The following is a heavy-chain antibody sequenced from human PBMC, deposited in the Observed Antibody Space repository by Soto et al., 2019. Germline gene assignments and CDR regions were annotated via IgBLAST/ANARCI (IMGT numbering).Heavy chain of an antibody. CDR1: GFTSSSYG. CDR2: ISYDGSNK. V-gene: IGHV3-30*18. Sequence: GGSLRLSCAASGFTSSSYGMHWVRQAPGKGLEWVAVISYDGSNKYYADSVKGRFTISRDNSKNTLYLQMNSLRAEDTAVYYCAKRDSFGVVPPSDYGMDVWGQGTTVTVSS. J-gene: IGHJ6*02. D-gene: IGHD3-3*01. CDR3: AKRDSFGVVPPSDYGMDV.